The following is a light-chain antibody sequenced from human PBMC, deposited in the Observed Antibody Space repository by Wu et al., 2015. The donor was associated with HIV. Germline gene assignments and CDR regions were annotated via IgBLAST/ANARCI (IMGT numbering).Light chain of an antibody. CDR2: GAS. CDR3: QQYKNWPPFT. J-gene: IGKJ2*01. V-gene: IGKV3-15*01. CDR1: QSVSNN. Sequence: VLTQSPATLSVSPGERVTLSCRASQSVSNNLAWYQHKRGRAPRLLIYGASSRATGIPARFSGSGSGTDFTLTISSMQSEDFAVYYCQQYKNWPPFTFGQGTKLQIK.